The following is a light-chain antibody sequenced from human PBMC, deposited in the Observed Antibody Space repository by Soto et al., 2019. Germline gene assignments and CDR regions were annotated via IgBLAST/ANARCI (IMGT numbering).Light chain of an antibody. Sequence: DIQMTQSPSTLSASVGDRVTITCRASQTITTWLAWYQQKPGKAPKLLIYDASTLESGVPSRFSGSGFGTEFSLTISSLQPDDVATYYCQHYNSYSEAFGQGTKVDI. J-gene: IGKJ1*01. V-gene: IGKV1-5*01. CDR2: DAS. CDR1: QTITTW. CDR3: QHYNSYSEA.